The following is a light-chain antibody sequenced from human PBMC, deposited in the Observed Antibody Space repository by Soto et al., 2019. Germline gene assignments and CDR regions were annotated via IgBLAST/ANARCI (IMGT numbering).Light chain of an antibody. CDR1: HEISTY. J-gene: IGKJ2*01. CDR3: QQGYSTPYT. Sequence: GARVTITCRASHEISTYLNWYQQKPGKAPRLLIYSTSNLQSGVPSRFSGNESGSVFTLTISSLQPEDFATYHCQQGYSTPYTFGQGTKLEI. CDR2: STS. V-gene: IGKV1-39*01.